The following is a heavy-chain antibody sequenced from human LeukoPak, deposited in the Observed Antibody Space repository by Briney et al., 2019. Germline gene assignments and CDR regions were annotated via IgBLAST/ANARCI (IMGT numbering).Heavy chain of an antibody. J-gene: IGHJ4*02. CDR1: GGSISSGGYY. CDR3: ARLGSSSWYGRPYFDY. Sequence: PSQTLSLTCTVSGGSISSGGYYWSWIRQHPGKGLEWIGEINHSGSTNYNPSLKSRVTISVDTSKNQFSLKLSSVTAADTAVYYCARLGSSSWYGRPYFDYWGQGTLVTVSS. D-gene: IGHD6-13*01. V-gene: IGHV4-31*03. CDR2: INHSGST.